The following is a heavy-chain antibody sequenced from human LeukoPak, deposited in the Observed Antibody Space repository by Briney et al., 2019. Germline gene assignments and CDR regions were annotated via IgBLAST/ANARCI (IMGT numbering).Heavy chain of an antibody. CDR1: GFTFTSYAM. V-gene: IGHV4-4*02. CDR3: ATYYDSSGYKLDY. CDR2: IYHSGST. Sequence: GSLRLSCAASGFTFTSYAMNWVRQPPGKGLEWIGEIYHSGSTNYNPSLKSRVTISVDKSKNQFSLKLGSVTAADTAVYYCATYYDSSGYKLDYWGQGTLVTVSS. D-gene: IGHD3-22*01. J-gene: IGHJ4*02.